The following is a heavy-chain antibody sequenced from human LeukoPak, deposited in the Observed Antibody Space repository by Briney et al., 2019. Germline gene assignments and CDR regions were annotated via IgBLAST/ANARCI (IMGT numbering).Heavy chain of an antibody. J-gene: IGHJ4*02. D-gene: IGHD3-22*01. CDR3: VRGYSSGYRLDY. CDR1: GFTFSNYW. CDR2: INGDGSST. Sequence: GGSLRLSCAASGFTFSNYWMHWVRQDPVKGLLWVSRINGDGSSTDYADSEKGRFTISRDNAKNTVYLQMNSLKAEDMAVYYCVRGYSSGYRLDYWGQGTLVTVSS. V-gene: IGHV3-74*01.